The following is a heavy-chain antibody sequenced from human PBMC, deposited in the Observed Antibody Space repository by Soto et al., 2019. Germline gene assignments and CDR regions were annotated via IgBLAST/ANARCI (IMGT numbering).Heavy chain of an antibody. CDR1: GYTFTGYY. J-gene: IGHJ6*02. V-gene: IGHV1-2*04. CDR2: INPNSGGT. Sequence: VASVKVSCKASGYTFTGYYMHWVRQAPGQGLEWMGWINPNSGGTNYAQKFQGWVTMTRDTSISTAYMELSRLRSDDTAVYYCARDFVYYYGSETTISRTSYGMDVSGQGTTVTVSS. D-gene: IGHD3-10*01. CDR3: ARDFVYYYGSETTISRTSYGMDV.